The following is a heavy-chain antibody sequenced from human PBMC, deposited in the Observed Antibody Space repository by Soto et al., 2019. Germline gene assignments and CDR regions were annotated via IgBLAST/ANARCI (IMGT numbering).Heavy chain of an antibody. J-gene: IGHJ3*02. CDR3: AIEKVGAPSVHVFDI. CDR1: GFTFSSYD. D-gene: IGHD1-26*01. Sequence: PGGSLRLSCAASGFTFSSYDMHWVRQATGKGLEWVSGIGIAGDTHYPGSVKGRFTISRDNAKNSLYLQMNSLRAEDTAVYYCAIEKVGAPSVHVFDIWGQGTMVTVSS. V-gene: IGHV3-13*04. CDR2: IGIAGDT.